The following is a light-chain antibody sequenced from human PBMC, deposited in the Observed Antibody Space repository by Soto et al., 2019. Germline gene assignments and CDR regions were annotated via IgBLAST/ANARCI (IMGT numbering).Light chain of an antibody. CDR1: QSVSSRY. CDR2: GTS. J-gene: IGKJ2*01. Sequence: EIVLTQSPGTLSLSPGERVSLSCRASQSVSSRYLAWYQQKPGQAPRLLIYGTSSRASGIPDRFSGSGSGTDFTLTISRMEPEDFAVYYCQHYGSSLLYTFGQGTKLEIK. CDR3: QHYGSSLLYT. V-gene: IGKV3-20*01.